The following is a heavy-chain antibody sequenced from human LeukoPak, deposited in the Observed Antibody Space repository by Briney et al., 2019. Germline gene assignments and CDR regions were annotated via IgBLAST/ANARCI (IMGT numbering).Heavy chain of an antibody. CDR2: ISVYNGNT. D-gene: IGHD4-23*01. V-gene: IGHV1-18*01. J-gene: IGHJ4*02. CDR3: AQIGYGGNWAHY. CDR1: GSTYTKYG. Sequence: ASMNVSCKVSGSTYTKYGITWVRQAPGQGLEWMGWISVYNGNTNYAQKLQGRVTMTADTSTSTAYLELRTLSSDDTAVYYCAQIGYGGNWAHYWGQGTLVTVSS.